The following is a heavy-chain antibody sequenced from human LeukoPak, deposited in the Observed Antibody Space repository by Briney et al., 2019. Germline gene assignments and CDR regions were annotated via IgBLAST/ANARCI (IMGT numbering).Heavy chain of an antibody. D-gene: IGHD3-10*01. CDR1: GFTFTNYA. CDR3: AKVGEYYGSGSLNWFDS. Sequence: GGSLRLSCAASGFTFTNYAMHWGRQAPGKGLEWVSVSALTHGGYTTYYADSVKGRFTVSRDNSKSTLYLQMNSLRGDDTAVYYCAKVGEYYGSGSLNWFDSWGQGTLVTVSS. V-gene: IGHV3-23*01. CDR2: LTHGGYTT. J-gene: IGHJ5*01.